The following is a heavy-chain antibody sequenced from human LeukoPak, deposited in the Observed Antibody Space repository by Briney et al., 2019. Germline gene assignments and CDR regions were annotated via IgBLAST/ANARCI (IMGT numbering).Heavy chain of an antibody. J-gene: IGHJ6*02. CDR1: GGSFSGYY. V-gene: IGHV4-34*01. D-gene: IGHD3-16*01. CDR2: INHSGST. Sequence: PSETLSLTCAVYGGSFSGYYWSWIRQPPGKGLEWIGEINHSGSTNYNPSLKSRVTISVDTSKNQFSLKLSSVTAADTAVYYCARGPFMTTNARGKPYYYGMDVWGQGTTVTVSS. CDR3: ARGPFMTTNARGKPYYYGMDV.